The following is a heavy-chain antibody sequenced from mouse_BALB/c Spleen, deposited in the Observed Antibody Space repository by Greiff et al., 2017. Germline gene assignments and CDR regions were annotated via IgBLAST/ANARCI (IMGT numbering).Heavy chain of an antibody. J-gene: IGHJ3*01. CDR2: IWAGGST. CDR1: GFSLTSYG. CDR3: ARDGFAD. Sequence: VMLQESGPGLVAPSQILSITCTVSGFSLTSYGVHWVRQSPGKGLEWLGVIWAGGSTNYNSALMSRLSISKDNSKSQVFLKMNSLQTDDTDMYYCARDGFADGGQGTLVTDSA. V-gene: IGHV2-9*02.